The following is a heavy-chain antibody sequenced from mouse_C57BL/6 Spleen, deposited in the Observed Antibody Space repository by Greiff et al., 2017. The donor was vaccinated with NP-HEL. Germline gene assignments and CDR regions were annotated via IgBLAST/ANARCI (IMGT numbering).Heavy chain of an antibody. CDR1: GYTFTDYY. Sequence: EVQLQQSGPVLVKPGASVKMSCKASGYTFTDYYMNWVKQSHGKSLEWIGVINPYNGGTSYNQKFKGKATLTVDKSSSTAYMELNSLTSEDSAVYYCARRTYGSRYAMAYWGQGTPVTVSS. V-gene: IGHV1-19*01. D-gene: IGHD1-1*01. CDR3: ARRTYGSRYAMAY. J-gene: IGHJ4*01. CDR2: INPYNGGT.